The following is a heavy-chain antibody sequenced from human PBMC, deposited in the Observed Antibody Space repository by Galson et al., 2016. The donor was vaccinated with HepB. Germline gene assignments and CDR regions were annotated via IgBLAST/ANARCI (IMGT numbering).Heavy chain of an antibody. Sequence: SLRLSCAASGLIFSNAWMSWVRQAPGKGLEWVGRIKSKSDGGTTDHAAPVRGRFTISRDDSENMLYLEMSSLKTEDTAVYYCTTEKTFYYDSSGYFRAMDVWGQGTTVTVSS. CDR1: GLIFSNAW. CDR2: IKSKSDGGTT. J-gene: IGHJ6*02. V-gene: IGHV3-15*01. D-gene: IGHD3-22*01. CDR3: TTEKTFYYDSSGYFRAMDV.